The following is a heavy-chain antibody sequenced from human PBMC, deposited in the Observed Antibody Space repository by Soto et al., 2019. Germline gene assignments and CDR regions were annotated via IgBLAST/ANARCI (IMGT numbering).Heavy chain of an antibody. CDR3: ARDTYGDYSGY. CDR2: ITPILGIA. V-gene: IGHV1-69*08. D-gene: IGHD4-17*01. CDR1: GGTFSSYS. J-gene: IGHJ4*02. Sequence: QVQVVQSGAEVKKPGSSVKVSCKASGGTFSSYSINWVRQAPGQGLEWMGRITPILGIANYAQKFQGRVTITADKSTSTAYMELSSLRSEDTAVYYCARDTYGDYSGYWGQGTLFTVSS.